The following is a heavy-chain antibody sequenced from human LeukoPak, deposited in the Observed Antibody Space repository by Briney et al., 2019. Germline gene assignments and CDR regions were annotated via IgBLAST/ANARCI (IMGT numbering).Heavy chain of an antibody. CDR3: ASGDYGPYYFDY. Sequence: ASVKVSCKASGGTFSSYAISWVRQAPGKGLEWMGGIIPIFGTANYAQKFQGRVTITTDESTSTAYMELSSLRSEDTAVYYCASGDYGPYYFDYWGQGTLVTVSS. V-gene: IGHV1-69*05. CDR2: IIPIFGTA. D-gene: IGHD4-17*01. J-gene: IGHJ4*02. CDR1: GGTFSSYA.